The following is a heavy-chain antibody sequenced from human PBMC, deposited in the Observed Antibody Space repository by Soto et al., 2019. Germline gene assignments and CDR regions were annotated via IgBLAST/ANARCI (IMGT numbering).Heavy chain of an antibody. CDR2: IIPIFGTA. CDR1: GGTFSSYA. CDR3: ARSTMVRGVISFYFDY. Sequence: VKVSCKASGGTFSSYAISWVRQAPGQGLEWMGGIIPIFGTANYAQKFQGRVTITADESTSTAYMELSSLRSEDTAVYYCARSTMVRGVISFYFDYWGQGTLVTAPQ. J-gene: IGHJ4*02. D-gene: IGHD3-10*01. V-gene: IGHV1-69*01.